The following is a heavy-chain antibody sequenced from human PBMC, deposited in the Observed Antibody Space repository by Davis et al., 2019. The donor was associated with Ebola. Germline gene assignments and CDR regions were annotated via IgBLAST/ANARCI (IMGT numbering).Heavy chain of an antibody. Sequence: PGGSLRLSCAASGFTFSRYRMSWVRQAPGKGREWVANIKQDGSEKYYVDSVKGRFTISRDNAKNSLYLQMNSLRAEDTAVYYCARAMTTVNNFDYWGQGTLVTVSS. V-gene: IGHV3-7*04. CDR3: ARAMTTVNNFDY. CDR1: GFTFSRYR. J-gene: IGHJ4*02. CDR2: IKQDGSEK. D-gene: IGHD4-17*01.